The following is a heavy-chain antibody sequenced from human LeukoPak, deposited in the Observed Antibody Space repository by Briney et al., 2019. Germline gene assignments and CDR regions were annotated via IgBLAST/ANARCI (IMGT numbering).Heavy chain of an antibody. J-gene: IGHJ3*02. CDR1: GYTFTSYY. CDR3: ATYYYDSSGYYWGHAFDI. Sequence: ASVKVSCKASGYTFTSYYMHWVRQAPGQGLEWMGGIIPIFGTANYAQKFQGRVTITADESTSTAYMELSSLRSEDTAVYYCATYYYDSSGYYWGHAFDIWGQGTMVTVSS. CDR2: IIPIFGTA. D-gene: IGHD3-22*01. V-gene: IGHV1-69*13.